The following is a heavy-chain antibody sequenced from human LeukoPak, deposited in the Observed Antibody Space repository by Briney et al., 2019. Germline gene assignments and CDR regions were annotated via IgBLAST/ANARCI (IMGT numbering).Heavy chain of an antibody. J-gene: IGHJ4*02. D-gene: IGHD2-8*01. Sequence: GGSLRLSCAASGFTFSSYEMNWVRQAPGKGLEWVSYISSSGSTIYYADSVKCRFTISRDNAKNSLYLQMNSLRAEDTAVYYCARVTCTNGVCYWGQGTLVTVSS. CDR3: ARVTCTNGVCY. CDR2: ISSSGSTI. V-gene: IGHV3-48*03. CDR1: GFTFSSYE.